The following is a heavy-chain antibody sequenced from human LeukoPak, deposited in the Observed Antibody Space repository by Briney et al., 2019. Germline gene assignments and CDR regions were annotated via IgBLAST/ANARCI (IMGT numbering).Heavy chain of an antibody. D-gene: IGHD3-10*01. Sequence: GESLKISCKGSGYSFTNYWIGWVRQMPGEGLEWTGIIYPGDSDTRYSPSFQGQVTISADKSISTAYLQWSSLKASDTAMYYCARLSNHYYGSGSNFLGYFDYWGQGTLVTVSS. J-gene: IGHJ4*02. CDR3: ARLSNHYYGSGSNFLGYFDY. V-gene: IGHV5-51*01. CDR2: IYPGDSDT. CDR1: GYSFTNYW.